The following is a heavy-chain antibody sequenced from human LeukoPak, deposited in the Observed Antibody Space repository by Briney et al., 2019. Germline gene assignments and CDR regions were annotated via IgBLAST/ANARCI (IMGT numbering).Heavy chain of an antibody. D-gene: IGHD3-10*01. V-gene: IGHV3-23*01. Sequence: PGASLRLSCAASGFTFSSYAMSWVRQAPGKGLEWVSAISGSGGSTYYADSVKGRFTISRDNSKNTLYLQMNSLRAEDTAVYYCAKALLYGSGNWFDPWGQGTLVTVSS. J-gene: IGHJ5*02. CDR1: GFTFSSYA. CDR3: AKALLYGSGNWFDP. CDR2: ISGSGGST.